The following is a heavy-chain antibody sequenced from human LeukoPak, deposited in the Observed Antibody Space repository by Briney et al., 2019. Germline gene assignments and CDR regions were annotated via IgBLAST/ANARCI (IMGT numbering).Heavy chain of an antibody. CDR1: GFTFSSYW. J-gene: IGHJ6*03. Sequence: GGSLRLSCAASGFTFSSYWMSWVRQAPGKGLEWVANIKQDGSEKYYVDSVKGRFTISRDNAKNSLYLQMNSLRAEDTALYYCARRANYYYYYMDVWGKGTTVTVSS. CDR2: IKQDGSEK. CDR3: ARRANYYYYYMDV. V-gene: IGHV3-7*03.